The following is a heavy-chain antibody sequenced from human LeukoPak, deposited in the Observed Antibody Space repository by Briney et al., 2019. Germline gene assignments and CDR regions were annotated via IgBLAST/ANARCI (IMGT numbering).Heavy chain of an antibody. CDR2: ISSSSSYI. Sequence: GGSLRLSCAASGFTFSSYAMSWVRQAPGKGLEWVSSISSSSSYIYYADSVKGRFTISRDNAKNSLYLQMNSLRAEDTAVYYCASTRTGHYDSSGYIDYWGQGTLVTVSS. CDR3: ASTRTGHYDSSGYIDY. D-gene: IGHD3-22*01. CDR1: GFTFSSYA. J-gene: IGHJ4*02. V-gene: IGHV3-21*01.